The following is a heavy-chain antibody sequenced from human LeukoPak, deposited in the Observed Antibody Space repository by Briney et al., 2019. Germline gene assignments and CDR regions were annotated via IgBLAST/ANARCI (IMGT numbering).Heavy chain of an antibody. J-gene: IGHJ6*02. D-gene: IGHD1-1*01. Sequence: PGGSLRLSCAASGFTFDDYAMHWVRQAPGKGLEWVSLISGDGGSTYYADSVKGRFTISRDNSKNSLYLQMNSLRTEDTALYYCAKNGHYYYYYGMDVWGQGTTVTVSS. V-gene: IGHV3-43*02. CDR2: ISGDGGST. CDR1: GFTFDDYA. CDR3: AKNGHYYYYYGMDV.